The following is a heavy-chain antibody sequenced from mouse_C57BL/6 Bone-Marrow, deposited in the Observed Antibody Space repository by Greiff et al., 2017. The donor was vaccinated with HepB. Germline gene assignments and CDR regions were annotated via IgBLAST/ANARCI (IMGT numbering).Heavy chain of an antibody. Sequence: VQLQQSGAELMKPGASVKLSCKATGYTFTGYWIEWVKQRPGHGLEWIGEILPGSGSTNYNEKFKSKATLTVDKSSSTAYMQLSSLTSEDSAVYYCARDGGSSYGAYWGQGTLVTVSA. D-gene: IGHD1-1*01. CDR1: GYTFTGYW. J-gene: IGHJ3*01. V-gene: IGHV1-9*01. CDR2: ILPGSGST. CDR3: ARDGGSSYGAY.